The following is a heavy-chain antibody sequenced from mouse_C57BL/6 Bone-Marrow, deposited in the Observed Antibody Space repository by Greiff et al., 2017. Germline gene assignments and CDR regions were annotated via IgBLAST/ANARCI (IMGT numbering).Heavy chain of an antibody. Sequence: VKVVESGAELARPGASVKMSCKASGYTFTSYTMHWVKQRPGQGLEWIGYINPSSGYTKYNQKFKDKATLTADKSSSTAYMQLSSLTSEDSAVYYCARYTYDYDEDWYFDVWGTGTTVTVSS. D-gene: IGHD2-4*01. CDR3: ARYTYDYDEDWYFDV. V-gene: IGHV1-4*01. CDR1: GYTFTSYT. CDR2: INPSSGYT. J-gene: IGHJ1*03.